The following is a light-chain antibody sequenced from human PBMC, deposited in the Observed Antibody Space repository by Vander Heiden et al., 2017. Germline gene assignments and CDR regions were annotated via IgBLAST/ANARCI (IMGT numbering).Light chain of an antibody. Sequence: QAARPHPASLSGSPGQTLPISCSGTSSDGGGYNYVSWYKQPPCKPPLLITYDGSHRPCGISRCSSGSKSGNTAYLTIAGLQAEDEDYYYCSSYTSSGTLVFGTGTKVTV. V-gene: IGLV2-14*01. CDR2: DGS. J-gene: IGLJ1*01. CDR3: SSYTSSGTLV. CDR1: SSDGGGYNY.